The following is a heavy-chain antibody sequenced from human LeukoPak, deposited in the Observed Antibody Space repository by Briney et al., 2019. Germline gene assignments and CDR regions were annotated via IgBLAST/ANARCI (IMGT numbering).Heavy chain of an antibody. CDR1: AGSITSHDYY. V-gene: IGHV4-30-4*01. CDR2: IYHSGSGST. J-gene: IGHJ6*02. CDR3: ARINDFWSGPTLDV. Sequence: SETLSLTCTVSAGSITSHDYYWSWIRQAPGKGLEWIGYIYHSGSGSTYYNPSLKSRVTISIDKSKNQFSLRLNSVTAADTAVYYCARINDFWSGPTLDVWGQGTTVTVSS. D-gene: IGHD3-3*01.